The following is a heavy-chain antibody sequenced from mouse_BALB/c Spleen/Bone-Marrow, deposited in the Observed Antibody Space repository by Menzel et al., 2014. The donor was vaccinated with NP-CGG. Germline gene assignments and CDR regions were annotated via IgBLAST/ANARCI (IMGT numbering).Heavy chain of an antibody. D-gene: IGHD1-1*01. V-gene: IGHV14-3*02. CDR3: ARYYYGSSHFDY. Sequence: EVKLQESGAELVKPGASVKLSCTASGFNIKDTYMHWVKQRPEQGLEWIGRIDPANGNTKYDPKFQGKATITADTSSNTAYLQLSSLTSEDTAVYYCARYYYGSSHFDYWGQGTTLTVSS. J-gene: IGHJ2*01. CDR2: IDPANGNT. CDR1: GFNIKDTY.